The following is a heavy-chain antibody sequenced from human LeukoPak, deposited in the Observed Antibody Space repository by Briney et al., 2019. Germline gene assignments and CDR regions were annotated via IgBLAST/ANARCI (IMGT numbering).Heavy chain of an antibody. CDR3: AKSPVAGQFYYFDY. CDR2: ISYDGSNK. J-gene: IGHJ4*02. Sequence: GGSLRLSCAASGFTFSSYAMHWVRQAPGKGLEWVAVISYDGSNKYYADSVKGRFTISRDNSKNTLYLQMNSLRAEDTAVYYCAKSPVAGQFYYFDYWGQGTLVTVSS. D-gene: IGHD6-19*01. V-gene: IGHV3-30-3*02. CDR1: GFTFSSYA.